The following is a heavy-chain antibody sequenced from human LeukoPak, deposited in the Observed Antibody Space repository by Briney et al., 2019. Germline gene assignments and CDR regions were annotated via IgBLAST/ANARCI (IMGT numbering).Heavy chain of an antibody. D-gene: IGHD3-22*01. V-gene: IGHV1-69*13. Sequence: ASVKVSCKASGGTFSMYAISWVRQAPGKGLEWMGGIIPIFESANYAQSFQGRLTITADESTTTAYMELSSLRSEDTAVYHCARDRNYYEKAAYYYYCMDVWGKGTTVTISS. CDR3: ARDRNYYEKAAYYYYCMDV. CDR2: IIPIFESA. J-gene: IGHJ6*03. CDR1: GGTFSMYA.